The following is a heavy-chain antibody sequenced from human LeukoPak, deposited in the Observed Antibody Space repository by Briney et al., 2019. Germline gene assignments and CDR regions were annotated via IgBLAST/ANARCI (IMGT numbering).Heavy chain of an antibody. V-gene: IGHV3-21*01. CDR2: ISSSSNYI. Sequence: GGSLRLSCAASGFTFSTYSLNWVRQAPGKGLEWVSSISSSSNYIYYADSVKGRFTISRDNAKNSLYLRMSSLRAEDTAVFYCARYAHDAFDIWGQGTMVTVSS. J-gene: IGHJ3*02. CDR3: ARYAHDAFDI. CDR1: GFTFSTYS. D-gene: IGHD2-2*01.